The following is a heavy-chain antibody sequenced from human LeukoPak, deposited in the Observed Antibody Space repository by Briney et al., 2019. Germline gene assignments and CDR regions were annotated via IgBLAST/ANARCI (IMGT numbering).Heavy chain of an antibody. D-gene: IGHD3-10*01. Sequence: GGSLRLSCAASGFTVSSNYMTWVRQAPGKGLEWVSAISGSGGSTYYADSVKGRFTISRDNSKNTLYLQMNSLRAEDTAVYYCAKAYGSGSYSYYYYMDVWGKGTTVTISS. V-gene: IGHV3-23*01. CDR2: ISGSGGST. CDR1: GFTVSSNY. CDR3: AKAYGSGSYSYYYYMDV. J-gene: IGHJ6*03.